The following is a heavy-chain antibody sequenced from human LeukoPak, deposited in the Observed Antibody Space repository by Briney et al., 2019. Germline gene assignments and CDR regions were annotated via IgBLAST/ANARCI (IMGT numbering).Heavy chain of an antibody. Sequence: PSETLSLTCAVYGGSFSGYYWSWIRQPPGKGLEWIGEINHSGSTNYNPSLKSRVTISVDTSKNQFSLKLSSVTAADTAVYYCARHGGGYSYGLVWFDPWGQGTLVTVSS. D-gene: IGHD5-18*01. J-gene: IGHJ5*02. V-gene: IGHV4-34*01. CDR2: INHSGST. CDR3: ARHGGGYSYGLVWFDP. CDR1: GGSFSGYY.